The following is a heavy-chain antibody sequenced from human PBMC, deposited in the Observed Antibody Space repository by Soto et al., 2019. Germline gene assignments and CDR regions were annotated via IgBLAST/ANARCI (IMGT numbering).Heavy chain of an antibody. CDR3: ARLEGLSSGYYYRLFDY. CDR2: IYYSGST. J-gene: IGHJ4*02. D-gene: IGHD3-22*01. Sequence: SETLSLTCTVSGGSISSSSYYWGWIRQPPGKGLEWIGSIYYSGSTYYNPSLKSRVTISVDTSKNQFSLKLSSVTAADTAVYYCARLEGLSSGYYYRLFDYWGQGTLDTVSS. V-gene: IGHV4-39*01. CDR1: GGSISSSSYY.